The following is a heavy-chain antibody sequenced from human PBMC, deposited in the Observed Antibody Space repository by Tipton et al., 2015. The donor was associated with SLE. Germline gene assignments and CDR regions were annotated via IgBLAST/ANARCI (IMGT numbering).Heavy chain of an antibody. Sequence: TLSLTCAVYGGSFSGYYWSWIRQPPGKGLEWIGYIYYSGSTYYNPSLKSRVTISVDTSKNQFSLKLSSVTAADTAVYYCARDGYSSGWYSIDYWGQGTLVTVSS. V-gene: IGHV4-59*12. CDR1: GGSFSGYY. CDR3: ARDGYSSGWYSIDY. D-gene: IGHD6-19*01. CDR2: IYYSGST. J-gene: IGHJ4*02.